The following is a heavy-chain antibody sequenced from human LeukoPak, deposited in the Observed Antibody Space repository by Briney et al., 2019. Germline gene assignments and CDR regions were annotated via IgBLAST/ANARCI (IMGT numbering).Heavy chain of an antibody. D-gene: IGHD3-10*01. CDR3: ARDRGSGSYYNGYWYFDL. J-gene: IGHJ2*01. CDR2: IYYSGST. CDR1: GGSISSGGYY. Sequence: SETLSLTCTVSGGSISSGGYYWSWIRQHPGKGLEWIGCIYYSGSTYYNPSLKSRVTISVDTSKNQFSLKLSSVTAADTAVYYCARDRGSGSYYNGYWYFDLWGRGTLVTVSS. V-gene: IGHV4-31*03.